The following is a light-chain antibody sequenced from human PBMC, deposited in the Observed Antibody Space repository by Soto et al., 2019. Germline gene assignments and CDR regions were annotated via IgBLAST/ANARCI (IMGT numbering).Light chain of an antibody. CDR1: QSISSW. V-gene: IGKV1-5*03. Sequence: DIQMTQSPSTLSASVGDRVTITCRASQSISSWLAWYQQKPGTAPNLLIYKASTLQSGVPSRFSGSGSGTEFTLTISSLQPDDSATYYCQQYNDNWTFSQGTKVE. J-gene: IGKJ1*01. CDR3: QQYNDNWT. CDR2: KAS.